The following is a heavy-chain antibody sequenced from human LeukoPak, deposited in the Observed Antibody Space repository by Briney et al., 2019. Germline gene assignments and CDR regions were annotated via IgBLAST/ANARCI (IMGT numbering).Heavy chain of an antibody. CDR2: IDYSGST. J-gene: IGHJ4*02. Sequence: SETLSLTCSVSGGSISRYYWSWIRQSPGKGLEWIAYIDYSGSTNYNASLKSRVNISVDTSKNQFSLKLNSVTAADTAVYYCARGPLSIAAPGKSAYFDYWGQGTWSPSPQ. D-gene: IGHD6-13*01. CDR1: GGSISRYY. V-gene: IGHV4-59*01. CDR3: ARGPLSIAAPGKSAYFDY.